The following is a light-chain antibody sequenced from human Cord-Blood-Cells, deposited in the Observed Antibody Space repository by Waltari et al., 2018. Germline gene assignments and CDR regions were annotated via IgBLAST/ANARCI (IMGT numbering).Light chain of an antibody. CDR3: AAWDDSLSGYV. CDR1: SSNIGSNY. J-gene: IGLJ1*01. CDR2: RNN. Sequence: QSVLPQPPSASGTPGQRVTISCSGSSSNIGSNYVYWYKQLPGTAPKLLIYRNNQRPSGFPDRLSGSKSGTSASRAISGLRSEDEADYYCAAWDDSLSGYVFGTGTKVTVL. V-gene: IGLV1-47*01.